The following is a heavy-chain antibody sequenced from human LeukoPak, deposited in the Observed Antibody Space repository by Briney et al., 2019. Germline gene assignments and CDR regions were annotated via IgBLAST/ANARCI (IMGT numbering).Heavy chain of an antibody. J-gene: IGHJ6*03. CDR3: ASSAAAVVYYYYYYYMDV. V-gene: IGHV1-69*05. D-gene: IGHD6-13*01. Sequence: SVKVSCKASGGTFSSYAISWVRQAPGQGLDWMGGIIPIFGTANYAQKFQGRVTITTDESTSTAYMELSSLRSEDTAVYYCASSAAAVVYYYYYYYMDVWGKGTTVTVSS. CDR1: GGTFSSYA. CDR2: IIPIFGTA.